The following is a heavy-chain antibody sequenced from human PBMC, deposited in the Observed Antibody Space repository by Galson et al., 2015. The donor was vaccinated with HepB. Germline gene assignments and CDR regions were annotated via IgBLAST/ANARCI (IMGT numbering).Heavy chain of an antibody. V-gene: IGHV3-23*01. J-gene: IGHJ4*02. CDR3: AKTSGQSLVIVIIPLHYFDS. D-gene: IGHD3-22*01. Sequence: SLRLSCAASGFTFSDYYMSWVRQAPGKGLEWVSGISETDDTTYYADSVKGRFTISRDNSKNMLYLQMNSLTAEDTAVYYCAKTSGQSLVIVIIPLHYFDSWGQGTLVAVSS. CDR1: GFTFSDYY. CDR2: ISETDDTT.